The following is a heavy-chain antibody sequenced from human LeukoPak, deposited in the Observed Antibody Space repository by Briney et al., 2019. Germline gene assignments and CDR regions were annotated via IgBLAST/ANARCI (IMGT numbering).Heavy chain of an antibody. J-gene: IGHJ4*02. V-gene: IGHV4-59*01. D-gene: IGHD3-22*01. Sequence: SETLSLTCTVSGRSISSYYWSWIRQPPGKGLEWIGYIYYSGSTNYNPSLKSRVTISVDTSKNQFSLKLSSVTAADTAVYYCARVYDSSGYYPYYFDYWGQGTLVTVSS. CDR1: GRSISSYY. CDR2: IYYSGST. CDR3: ARVYDSSGYYPYYFDY.